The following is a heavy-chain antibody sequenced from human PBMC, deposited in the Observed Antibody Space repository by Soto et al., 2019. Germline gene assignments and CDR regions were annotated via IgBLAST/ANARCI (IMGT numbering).Heavy chain of an antibody. V-gene: IGHV3-43*01. D-gene: IGHD2-2*01. CDR3: TKDIVPAAIRYYYYGMYV. CDR1: GFTCDDYT. CDR2: ISWDGGST. Sequence: EVQLVESGGVVVQPGGSLRLSCAASGFTCDDYTMHWVRQAPGKGLEWVSLISWDGGSTYYADSVNGRFTISRDNSKNSLYLQMNSLRTEDTDLYYFTKDIVPAAIRYYYYGMYVWGQGTTVTVSS. J-gene: IGHJ6*02.